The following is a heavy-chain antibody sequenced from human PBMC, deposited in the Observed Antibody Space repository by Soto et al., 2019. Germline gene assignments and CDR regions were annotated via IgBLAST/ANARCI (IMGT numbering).Heavy chain of an antibody. V-gene: IGHV4-59*11. D-gene: IGHD3-10*02. CDR2: IDYSGST. J-gene: IGHJ4*02. Sequence: ETLSLTCTVSGGSISSHYWSWIRQSPGKGMEWIGNIDYSGSTNYNPSLQSRVTISVDTSKKQFSLKLRSVTGADTAVYYCARMRTYVYWYFDYWGQGTLVTVAS. CDR1: GGSISSHY. CDR3: ARMRTYVYWYFDY.